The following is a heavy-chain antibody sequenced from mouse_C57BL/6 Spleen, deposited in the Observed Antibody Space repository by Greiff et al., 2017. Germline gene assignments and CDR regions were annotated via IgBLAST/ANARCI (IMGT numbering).Heavy chain of an antibody. CDR3: ARPHYYGSSSGWFAY. Sequence: VQLQQPGAELVRPGSSVKLSCKASGYTFTSYWMDWVKQRPGQGLEWIGNIYPSDSETHYNQKFKDKATLTVDKSSRTAYMQLSSLTSEDSAVYYCARPHYYGSSSGWFAYWGQGTLVTVSA. CDR2: IYPSDSET. J-gene: IGHJ3*01. D-gene: IGHD1-1*01. V-gene: IGHV1-61*01. CDR1: GYTFTSYW.